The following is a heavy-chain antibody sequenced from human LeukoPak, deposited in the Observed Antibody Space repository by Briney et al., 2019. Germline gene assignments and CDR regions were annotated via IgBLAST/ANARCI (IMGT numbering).Heavy chain of an antibody. J-gene: IGHJ3*02. CDR1: GVSISSYY. D-gene: IGHD3-10*01. CDR2: IYYSGST. V-gene: IGHV4-59*01. Sequence: SETQSLTCTVSGVSISSYYWSWIRQPPGKGLEWIGYIYYSGSTNYNPSLKSRVTISVDTSKNQFSLKLSSVTAADTAVYYCASFGSGSYRAFDIWGQGTMVTVSS. CDR3: ASFGSGSYRAFDI.